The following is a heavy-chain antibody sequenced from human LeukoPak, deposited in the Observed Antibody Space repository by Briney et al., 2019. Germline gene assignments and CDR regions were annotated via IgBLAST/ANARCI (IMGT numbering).Heavy chain of an antibody. J-gene: IGHJ3*02. Sequence: SETLSLTCTVSGGSISSGDYYWSWIRQPPGKGLEWIGYIYYSGSTYYNPSLKSRVTISVDTSKNQFSLKLSSVTAADTAVYYCAYCGGDCYDAFDIWGQGTKVTVSS. V-gene: IGHV4-30-4*08. CDR2: IYYSGST. D-gene: IGHD2-21*01. CDR3: AYCGGDCYDAFDI. CDR1: GGSISSGDYY.